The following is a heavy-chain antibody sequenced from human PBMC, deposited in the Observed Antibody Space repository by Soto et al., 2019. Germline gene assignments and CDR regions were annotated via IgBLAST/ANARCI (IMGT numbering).Heavy chain of an antibody. CDR2: ISAYNGNT. CDR1: GYTFTSYG. Sequence: SVKVSCKASGYTFTSYGISWVRQAPVQGLEWMGWISAYNGNTNYAQKLQGRVTVTTDTSTSTAYMELRSLRSDDTAVYYCATHREVGATTSLDYWGQGTLVTVSS. V-gene: IGHV1-18*04. D-gene: IGHD1-26*01. J-gene: IGHJ4*02. CDR3: ATHREVGATTSLDY.